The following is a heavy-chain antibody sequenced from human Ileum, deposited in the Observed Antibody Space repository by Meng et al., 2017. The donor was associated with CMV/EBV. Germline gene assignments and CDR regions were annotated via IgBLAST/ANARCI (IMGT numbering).Heavy chain of an antibody. J-gene: IGHJ3*02. CDR1: GFTFSSRG. D-gene: IGHD3-3*02. CDR2: IRPDGSYK. Sequence: GESLKISCAASGFTFSSRGMHWVRQAPGKGLEWVAFIRPDGSYKDHADSVKGRFTISTDNSKSTLYLQMNTLRADDTAVYYCSNLANRDGFDIWGQGTVVTVS. CDR3: SNLANRDGFDI. V-gene: IGHV3-30*02.